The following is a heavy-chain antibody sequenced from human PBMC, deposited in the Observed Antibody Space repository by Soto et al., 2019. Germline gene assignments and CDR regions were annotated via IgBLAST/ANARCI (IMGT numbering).Heavy chain of an antibody. Sequence: PGGSLRLSCVASGFTFSRYSMVCVRQAPGKGLEWISYIFATSTTIYYADSVKGRFTVSRDNTQNSLFLLMNSLRAEDTAIYYCARDKDWGFDYWGQGTLVTVSS. CDR3: ARDKDWGFDY. CDR2: IFATSTTI. CDR1: GFTFSRYS. V-gene: IGHV3-48*04. D-gene: IGHD7-27*01. J-gene: IGHJ4*02.